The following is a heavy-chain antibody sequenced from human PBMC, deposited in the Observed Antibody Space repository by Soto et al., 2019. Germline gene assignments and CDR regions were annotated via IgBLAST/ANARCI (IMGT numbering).Heavy chain of an antibody. CDR2: ISRSGST. J-gene: IGHJ5*02. CDR1: GGSISSSSYY. D-gene: IGHD3-10*01. CDR3: ARQRPPRGPNYYSFSDFYHGVFDP. V-gene: IGHV4-31*03. Sequence: PSETLSLTCTVSGGSISSSSYYWTWIRQHPEKGLEWIGYISRSGSTYFSPSLKSRVSISVDTSTNQFSLRLSSVTAADTAVYYCARQRPPRGPNYYSFSDFYHGVFDPWGQGTLVTVSS.